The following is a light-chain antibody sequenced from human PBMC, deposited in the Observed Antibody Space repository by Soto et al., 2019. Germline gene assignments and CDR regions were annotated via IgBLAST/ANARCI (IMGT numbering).Light chain of an antibody. CDR3: CSYTRSTARVV. CDR1: SSDIGGYNY. CDR2: DVT. Sequence: QSALTQPASVSGSPGQSITISCTGTSSDIGGYNYVSWYQQHPGKAPKLMIYDVTNRPSGVSNRFSGSKSGNTASLTISGLQAEDEADYYCCSYTRSTARVVFGGGTKVTVL. V-gene: IGLV2-14*03. J-gene: IGLJ2*01.